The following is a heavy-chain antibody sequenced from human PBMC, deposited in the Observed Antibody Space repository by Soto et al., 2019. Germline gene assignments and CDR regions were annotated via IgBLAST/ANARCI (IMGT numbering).Heavy chain of an antibody. Sequence: QIILKESGPPLVKPTQTLTLTCTFSGFSLSTSGVGVDWIRQPPGKALEWLALIYWDGDKRYSPSLKSRLTITKDASKNQVVLTMTHMDPVDTATYYCPHSFDTSMALDYWGQGTLVTVSS. D-gene: IGHD5-18*01. CDR1: GFSLSTSGVG. CDR3: PHSFDTSMALDY. J-gene: IGHJ4*02. CDR2: IYWDGDK. V-gene: IGHV2-5*02.